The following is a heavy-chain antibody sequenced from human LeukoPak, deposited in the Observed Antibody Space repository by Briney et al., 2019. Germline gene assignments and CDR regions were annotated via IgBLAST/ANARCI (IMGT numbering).Heavy chain of an antibody. CDR1: GFSFSSYS. V-gene: IGHV3-21*01. J-gene: IGHJ4*02. D-gene: IGHD5-12*01. CDR3: ARSVPYSGYDYDY. Sequence: RGCLRLSCAASGFSFSSYSMNWVRPAPGKGLEWVSSISSSSSYIYYADSVKGRFTISRDNAKNSLYLQMNSLRAEDTAVYYCARSVPYSGYDYDYWGQGTLVTVSS. CDR2: ISSSSSYI.